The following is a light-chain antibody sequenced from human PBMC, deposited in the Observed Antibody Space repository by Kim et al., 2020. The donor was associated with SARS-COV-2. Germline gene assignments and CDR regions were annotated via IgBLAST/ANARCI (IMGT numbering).Light chain of an antibody. J-gene: IGLJ3*02. V-gene: IGLV1-44*01. CDR2: TNN. CDR1: SSNIGSKD. Sequence: ELTQPPSVSGTPGQWVTISCSGSSSNIGSKDVNWYQQVPGAAPKVVIHTNNQRPSGVPDRFSGSKSGTSASLAISGLQSEDEAVYYCAAWDGSLNSWLFGGGTQLTVL. CDR3: AAWDGSLNSWL.